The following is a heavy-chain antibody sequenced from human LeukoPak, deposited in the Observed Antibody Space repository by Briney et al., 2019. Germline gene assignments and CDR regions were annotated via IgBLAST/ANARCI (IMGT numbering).Heavy chain of an antibody. V-gene: IGHV4-4*07. Sequence: SETLSLTCTVSGGSISSYYWSWIRQPAGKGLEWIGRIYTSGSTNYNPSLKSRVTMSVDTSKNQFSLKLSSVTAADTAVYYCARSGYCSGGSCSGYYYYGMDVWGQGTTVTVSS. J-gene: IGHJ6*02. CDR1: GGSISSYY. CDR2: IYTSGST. D-gene: IGHD2-15*01. CDR3: ARSGYCSGGSCSGYYYYGMDV.